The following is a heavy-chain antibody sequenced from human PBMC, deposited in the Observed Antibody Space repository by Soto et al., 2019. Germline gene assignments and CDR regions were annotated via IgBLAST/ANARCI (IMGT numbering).Heavy chain of an antibody. CDR2: IYYSRMT. J-gene: IGHJ3*02. Sequence: QLQRQESGPGLVKPWKTLSLTCTASVGPASGNSGGWFRQPPGKGLRGFGFIYYSRMTNYNPSLKSRVTLSLDTSKNQFSLKLSSVTAADTALYYCARHGGLTMVRGVLTAFDIWGQGTMVTVSS. D-gene: IGHD3-10*01. CDR3: ARHGGLTMVRGVLTAFDI. CDR1: VGPASGNS. V-gene: IGHV4-59*08.